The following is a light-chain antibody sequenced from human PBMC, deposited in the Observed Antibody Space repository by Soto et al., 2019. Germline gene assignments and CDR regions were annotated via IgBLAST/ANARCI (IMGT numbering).Light chain of an antibody. Sequence: EIVMTQSPATLSVSPGERATLSCRASQSVSSNVAWYQQKPGQAPRLLIYGASTRATGIPARFSGSGSGTEFTLTISSLQSEGFAVYYCQQYNNWPPWSFGKGTKVAIK. J-gene: IGKJ1*01. CDR1: QSVSSN. CDR2: GAS. V-gene: IGKV3-15*01. CDR3: QQYNNWPPWS.